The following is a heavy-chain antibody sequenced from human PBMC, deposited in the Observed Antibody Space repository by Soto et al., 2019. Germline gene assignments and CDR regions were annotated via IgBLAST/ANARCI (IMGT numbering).Heavy chain of an antibody. CDR3: ARDNGGGYNNWFDP. Sequence: SETLSLTCTVYGGSFSCYYWSWIRQPPGKGLEWIGEINHSGSTNYNPSLKSRVTISVDTSKNQFSLKLSSVTAADTAVYYCARDNGGGYNNWFDPWGQGTLVTVSS. CDR1: GGSFSCYY. V-gene: IGHV4-34*01. D-gene: IGHD2-8*01. J-gene: IGHJ5*02. CDR2: INHSGST.